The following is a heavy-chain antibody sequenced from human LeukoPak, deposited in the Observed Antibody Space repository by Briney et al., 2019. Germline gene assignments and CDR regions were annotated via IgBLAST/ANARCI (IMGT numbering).Heavy chain of an antibody. CDR3: AKDGMYFYDSSGYHHLDY. CDR1: GFTFSGYG. D-gene: IGHD3-22*01. CDR2: ISYDGSNK. J-gene: IGHJ4*02. Sequence: GGSLRLSCAASGFTFSGYGMPWVRQAPGKGLEWVALISYDGSNKYYADSVKGRFTISRDNSKKTVYLQMNSLRAEDTAVYYCAKDGMYFYDSSGYHHLDYWGQGTLVTVSS. V-gene: IGHV3-30*18.